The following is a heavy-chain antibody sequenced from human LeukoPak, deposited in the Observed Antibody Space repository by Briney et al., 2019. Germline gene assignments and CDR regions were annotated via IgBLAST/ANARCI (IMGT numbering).Heavy chain of an antibody. Sequence: NSGESLKISCKGSGYNFAHDWIGWVRQMPGKGLEWMGIIFPDDSDTIYSPSFQGHVTISADKSINTAYLQRSDLKASDSAMYYCARQESEMTTPANRYFDLWGQGTLITVSS. J-gene: IGHJ4*02. CDR2: IFPDDSDT. V-gene: IGHV5-51*01. CDR1: GYNFAHDW. D-gene: IGHD2-15*01. CDR3: ARQESEMTTPANRYFDL.